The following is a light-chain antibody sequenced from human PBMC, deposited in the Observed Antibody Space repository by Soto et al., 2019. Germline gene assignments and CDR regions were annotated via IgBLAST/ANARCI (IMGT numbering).Light chain of an antibody. Sequence: DIQITQYPSTLSASVGDRVTITCRASQSISSWLAWYQQKPGKAPKLLIYDASSLESGVPSRFSGRGSGTEFTLTISSLQPDDFATYYCQQYYSYRTFGQGTKVDI. V-gene: IGKV1-5*01. J-gene: IGKJ1*01. CDR2: DAS. CDR1: QSISSW. CDR3: QQYYSYRT.